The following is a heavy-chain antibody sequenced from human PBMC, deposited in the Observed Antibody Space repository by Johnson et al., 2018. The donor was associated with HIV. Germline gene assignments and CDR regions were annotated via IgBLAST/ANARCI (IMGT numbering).Heavy chain of an antibody. CDR3: EKNRDYGDGDCFNR. CDR1: GFTFSSYG. D-gene: IGHD4-17*01. Sequence: QVQLVESGGGVVQPGGSLRLSCAASGFTFSSYGMHWVRQTPGKGLEWVAFTRFDGRKKYYAESVKGRFTISRDNSKTTLYLQMNSLASEDTAVYYCEKNRDYGDGDCFNRWGQGTMVTVSS. CDR2: TRFDGRKK. J-gene: IGHJ3*02. V-gene: IGHV3-30*02.